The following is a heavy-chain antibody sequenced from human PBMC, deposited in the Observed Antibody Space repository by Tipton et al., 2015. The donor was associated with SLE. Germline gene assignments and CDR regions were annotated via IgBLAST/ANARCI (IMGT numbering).Heavy chain of an antibody. J-gene: IGHJ3*02. CDR3: AQDPGYCIGGSCSDAFDI. CDR2: IIGSGGST. Sequence: GSLRLSCAASGFTFSSYAMSWVRQAPGKGLEWVSAIIGSGGSTYYADSVKGRFTISRDTAKNKLYLQMNSLSAEDTAVYYSAQDPGYCIGGSCSDAFDIWGQGTMVTVSS. V-gene: IGHV3-23*01. D-gene: IGHD2-15*01. CDR1: GFTFSSYA.